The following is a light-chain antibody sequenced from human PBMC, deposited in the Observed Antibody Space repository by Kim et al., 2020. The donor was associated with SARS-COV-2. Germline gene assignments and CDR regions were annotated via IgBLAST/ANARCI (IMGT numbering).Light chain of an antibody. CDR2: DVT. CDR3: SSYARGVIRL. Sequence: GQSITISCTGTSSDIGAYDYVSWYQQHPGKPPQLIISDVTSRPSGVSDRFSGSKSGNTASLTISGLQAEDQADYYCSSYARGVIRLFGGGTQVTVL. J-gene: IGLJ3*02. V-gene: IGLV2-14*03. CDR1: SSDIGAYDY.